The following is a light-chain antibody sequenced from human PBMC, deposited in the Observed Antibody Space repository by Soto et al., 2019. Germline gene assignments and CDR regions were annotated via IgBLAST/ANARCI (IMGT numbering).Light chain of an antibody. Sequence: QAVVTQEPSLTVSPGGTVTLTCASSTGAVTSRSYPNWFQQKPGQAPRALIYSANNKYSWTPARFSGSLLGGKAALTLSGVQPEDEAEYYYLLSFGSFWVFGGGIKLTVL. CDR2: SAN. J-gene: IGLJ3*02. CDR1: TGAVTSRSY. V-gene: IGLV7-43*01. CDR3: LLSFGSFWV.